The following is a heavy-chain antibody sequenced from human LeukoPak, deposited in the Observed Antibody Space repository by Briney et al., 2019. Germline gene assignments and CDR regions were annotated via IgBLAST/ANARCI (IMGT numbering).Heavy chain of an antibody. V-gene: IGHV3-48*03. CDR2: ISTRRSLI. CDR3: VRDASETRMGWVYFDY. J-gene: IGHJ4*02. CDR1: GFTFNNYE. D-gene: IGHD6-19*01. Sequence: GGSLRLSCAASGFTFNNYEMNWVRQAPGRGLEWLSYISTRRSLIQYADSVKGRFTISRDDAKNSLYLQMHSLRAEDTGVYHCVRDASETRMGWVYFDYWGQGTLVTVSS.